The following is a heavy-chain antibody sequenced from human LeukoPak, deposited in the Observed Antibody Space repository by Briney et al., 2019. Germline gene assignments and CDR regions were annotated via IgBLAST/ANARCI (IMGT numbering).Heavy chain of an antibody. Sequence: ASVKVSCKVSGYTLTELSMHWVRQAPGQGLEWMGWISAYNGNTNYAQKLQGRVTMTTDTSTSTAYMELRSLRSDDTAVYYCARDAKYQLLSNDYWGQGTLVTVSS. CDR3: ARDAKYQLLSNDY. D-gene: IGHD2-2*01. V-gene: IGHV1-18*01. CDR1: GYTLTELS. CDR2: ISAYNGNT. J-gene: IGHJ4*02.